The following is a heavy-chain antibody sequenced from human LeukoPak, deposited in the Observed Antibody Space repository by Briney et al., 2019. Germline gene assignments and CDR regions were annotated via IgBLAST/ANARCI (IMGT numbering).Heavy chain of an antibody. V-gene: IGHV3-74*01. Sequence: GGSLRLPCAASGFTFSGYWMHWVRQVPGKGLVWVSRINSDGSSTNYADSVKGRFTISRDNAKNTLYLKMNSLRAEDTAVYYCARGRDSSAYPYFDYWGQGTLVTVSS. CDR2: INSDGSST. J-gene: IGHJ4*02. D-gene: IGHD3-22*01. CDR1: GFTFSGYW. CDR3: ARGRDSSAYPYFDY.